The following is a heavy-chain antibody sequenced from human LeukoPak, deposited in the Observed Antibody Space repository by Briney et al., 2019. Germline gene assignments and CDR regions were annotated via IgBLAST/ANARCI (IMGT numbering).Heavy chain of an antibody. Sequence: PSQTLSLTCAVSGGSISRGSYYWSWIRQPGGKGLGWIGRIYTSGSTNYNPSLKSRVTISVDTSKNQFSLKLSSVTAADTAVYYCAREMDYDFWSGYYVDWFDPWGQGTLVTVSS. CDR2: IYTSGST. D-gene: IGHD3-3*01. J-gene: IGHJ5*02. CDR3: AREMDYDFWSGYYVDWFDP. V-gene: IGHV4-61*02. CDR1: GGSISRGSYY.